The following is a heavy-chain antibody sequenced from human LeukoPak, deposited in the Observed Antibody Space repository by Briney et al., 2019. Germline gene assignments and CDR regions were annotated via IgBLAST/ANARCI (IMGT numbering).Heavy chain of an antibody. CDR1: GDSFSNYY. V-gene: IGHV4-59*08. J-gene: IGHJ5*01. D-gene: IGHD2-2*01. Sequence: SETLSLTCSVSGDSFSNYYWTWIRQPPGKGLEWIGYVYYSGSTNYNPSLKTRLHLSVDTSNNRFSLKLSSVTAADTAVYYCASSPRLTTSWFLFDSWGHGTLVTVSS. CDR3: ASSPRLTTSWFLFDS. CDR2: VYYSGST.